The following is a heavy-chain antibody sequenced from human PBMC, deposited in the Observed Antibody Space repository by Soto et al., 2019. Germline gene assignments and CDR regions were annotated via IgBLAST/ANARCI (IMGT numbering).Heavy chain of an antibody. D-gene: IGHD6-19*01. J-gene: IGHJ1*01. CDR3: ARAGYSSGWRAKYFQH. V-gene: IGHV3-7*03. CDR1: GFTFSSYW. Sequence: GGSLRLSCAASGFTFSSYWMSWVRQAPGKGLEWVANIKQDGSEKYYVDSVKGRFTISRDNAKNSLYLQMNSLRAEDTAVYYCARAGYSSGWRAKYFQHWGQGTLVTVSS. CDR2: IKQDGSEK.